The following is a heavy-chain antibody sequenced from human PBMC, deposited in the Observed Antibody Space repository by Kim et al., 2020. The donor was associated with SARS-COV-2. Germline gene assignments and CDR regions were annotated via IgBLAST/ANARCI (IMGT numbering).Heavy chain of an antibody. Sequence: GGSLRLSCAASGFTFDDYAMHWVRQAPGKGLEWVAGISCNRGSICYADSVKGRFTISRDNAKNSLYLQMNSLRAEDTALYYCAKDGWRELPRGYGMDVWGQGTTVTGSS. J-gene: IGHJ6*02. V-gene: IGHV3-9*01. CDR2: ISCNRGSI. D-gene: IGHD1-26*01. CDR1: GFTFDDYA. CDR3: AKDGWRELPRGYGMDV.